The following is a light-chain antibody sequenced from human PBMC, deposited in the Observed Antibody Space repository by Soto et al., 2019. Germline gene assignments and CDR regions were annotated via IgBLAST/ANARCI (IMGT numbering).Light chain of an antibody. J-gene: IGKJ1*01. CDR1: QGISSY. V-gene: IGKV1-8*01. CDR2: AAS. CDR3: QQYYSYPRT. Sequence: AIRMTQSPSSFSASTGDRVTITCRASQGISSYLAWYQQKPGKAPKLLIYAASTLHSGVPSRSSGSGSGTDFTLTISCLQSEDFATYYCQQYYSYPRTFGQGTKVEIK.